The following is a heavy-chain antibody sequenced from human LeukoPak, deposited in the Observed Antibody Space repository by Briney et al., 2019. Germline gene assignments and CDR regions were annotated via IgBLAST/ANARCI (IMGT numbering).Heavy chain of an antibody. CDR1: GYTFTSYA. J-gene: IGHJ5*02. CDR3: ARDLSWAAAGTVWFDP. V-gene: IGHV1-69*05. Sequence: GASVKVSCKASGYTFTSYAISWVRQAPGQGLEWMGGIIPIFGTANYAQKFQGRVTITTDGSTSTAYMELSSLRSEDTAVYYCARDLSWAAAGTVWFDPWGQGTLVTVSS. D-gene: IGHD6-13*01. CDR2: IIPIFGTA.